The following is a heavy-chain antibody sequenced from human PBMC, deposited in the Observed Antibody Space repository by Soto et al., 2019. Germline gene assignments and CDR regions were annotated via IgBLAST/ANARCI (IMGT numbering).Heavy chain of an antibody. Sequence: GWSLRLSCVASGFTFSGCWMTWVRQAPGRGLEREATINEDGSEKYYVDSVKGQFTISRDNAKKSLYLQMDSLRVKDTAVYYCARWEYFDHWGQGTMVTVSS. CDR3: ARWEYFDH. D-gene: IGHD1-26*01. V-gene: IGHV3-7*05. J-gene: IGHJ4*02. CDR2: INEDGSEK. CDR1: GFTFSGCW.